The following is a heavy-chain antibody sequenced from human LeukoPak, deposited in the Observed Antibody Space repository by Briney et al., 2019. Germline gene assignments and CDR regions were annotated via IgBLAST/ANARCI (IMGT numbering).Heavy chain of an antibody. CDR3: AKYVVSTRSGTLDY. J-gene: IGHJ4*02. CDR1: GFTFNNYA. CDR2: ISGSGGST. Sequence: GGSLRLSCAASGFTFNNYAMGWVRQAPGKGLEGVSGISGSGGSTYYADSVKGRFTISRDNSKNTLYLQMNSLRAEDTAVYYCAKYVVSTRSGTLDYWGQGTLVTVSS. V-gene: IGHV3-23*01. D-gene: IGHD5/OR15-5a*01.